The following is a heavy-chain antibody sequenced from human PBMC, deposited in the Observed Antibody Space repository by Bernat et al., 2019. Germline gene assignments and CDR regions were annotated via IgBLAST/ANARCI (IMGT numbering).Heavy chain of an antibody. CDR2: INPNSGGT. V-gene: IGHV1-2*02. Sequence: QVQLVQSGAEVKKPGASVKVSCKASGYTFTGYYMHWVRQAPGQGLEWMGWINPNSGGTNYAQKFQGRVTITRDTSISTAYMELSRLGSDDTAVYYCARELGYCSGGSCSGGRIIKNYFDYWGQGTLVTVSS. CDR1: GYTFTGYY. D-gene: IGHD2-15*01. CDR3: ARELGYCSGGSCSGGRIIKNYFDY. J-gene: IGHJ4*02.